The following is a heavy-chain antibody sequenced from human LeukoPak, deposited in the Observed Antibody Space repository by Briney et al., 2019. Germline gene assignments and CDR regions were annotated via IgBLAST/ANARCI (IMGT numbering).Heavy chain of an antibody. CDR3: AKDASPYY. CDR2: ISGSGGNT. Sequence: PGGSLRLSCAASGVTFSSFAMTWVRQAPGKGLEWVSGISGSGGNTYYADSVKGRCTISRDNSKNTLYLQMNSLRAEDTAVYYCAKDASPYYWGQGTLVTVSS. J-gene: IGHJ4*02. CDR1: GVTFSSFA. V-gene: IGHV3-23*01.